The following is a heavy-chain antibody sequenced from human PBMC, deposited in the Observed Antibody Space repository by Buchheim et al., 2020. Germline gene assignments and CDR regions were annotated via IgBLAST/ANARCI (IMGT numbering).Heavy chain of an antibody. CDR2: IKQDGSEK. J-gene: IGHJ6*03. Sequence: EVQLVESGGGLVQPGGSLRLSCAASGFTFSSYWMSWVRQAPGKGLEWVANIKQDGSEKYYVDSVKGRFTISRDNAKNSMSLQMNSLRAEDTAVYYCARDRDFFSDYYMDVWGKGTT. D-gene: IGHD3-3*01. CDR3: ARDRDFFSDYYMDV. V-gene: IGHV3-7*01. CDR1: GFTFSSYW.